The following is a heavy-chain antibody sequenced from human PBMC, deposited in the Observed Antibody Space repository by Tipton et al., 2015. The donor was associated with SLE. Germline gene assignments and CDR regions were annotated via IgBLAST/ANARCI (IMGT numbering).Heavy chain of an antibody. CDR2: IYYSGST. Sequence: GLVKPSETLSLTCSVSGDSISSDNYYWGWIRQPPGKGLEWIGSIYYSGSTYYNPSLKSRVTISVDTSKNQFSLKLGSVTAADTAVYYCARAEFVAAHPDYWGQGTLVTVSS. CDR3: ARAEFVAAHPDY. J-gene: IGHJ4*02. V-gene: IGHV4-39*07. D-gene: IGHD6-6*01. CDR1: GDSISSDNYY.